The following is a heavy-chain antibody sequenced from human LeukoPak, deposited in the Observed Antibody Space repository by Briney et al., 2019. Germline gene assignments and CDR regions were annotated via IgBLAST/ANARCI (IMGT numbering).Heavy chain of an antibody. D-gene: IGHD6-6*01. CDR1: GGSITSYY. V-gene: IGHV4-4*07. Sequence: SETLSLTCTVSGGSITSYYWTYIRQPAGEGLEWIGRIHTSGITNYNPSLKSRVTMSLDTSKNQFSLNLSSVTAADTAIYYCAREFSGTTVAARVFDSWGQGTLVTVSS. J-gene: IGHJ4*02. CDR3: AREFSGTTVAARVFDS. CDR2: IHTSGIT.